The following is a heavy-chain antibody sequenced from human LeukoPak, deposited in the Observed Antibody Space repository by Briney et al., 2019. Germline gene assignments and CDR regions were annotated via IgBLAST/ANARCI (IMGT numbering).Heavy chain of an antibody. CDR3: ARHVDILTGSAPYYYYGMDV. CDR2: IYPGDSDT. Sequence: GESLKISCKGSGYSFTSYWIGWVRQMPGKGLEWMGIIYPGDSDTRYSPSFQGQVTISADKSISTAYPQWSSLKASDTAMYYCARHVDILTGSAPYYYYGMDVWGQGTTVTVSS. D-gene: IGHD3-9*01. J-gene: IGHJ6*02. CDR1: GYSFTSYW. V-gene: IGHV5-51*01.